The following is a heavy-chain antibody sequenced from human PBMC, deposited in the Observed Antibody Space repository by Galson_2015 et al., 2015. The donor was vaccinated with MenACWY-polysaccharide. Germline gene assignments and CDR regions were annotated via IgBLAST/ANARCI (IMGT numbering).Heavy chain of an antibody. CDR3: ARYGETRNPTKYYMDV. V-gene: IGHV4-59*01. CDR2: IHYSGSA. Sequence: SETLSLTCIVSGGSIRGYYWSWIRQPPGKGLEWIGYIHYSGSAVYNPSLKSRLIISVDRSKNQFSLTLTSVTAADTAVYYCARYGETRNPTKYYMDVWGKGTTVTVSS. D-gene: IGHD4-17*01. CDR1: GGSIRGYY. J-gene: IGHJ6*03.